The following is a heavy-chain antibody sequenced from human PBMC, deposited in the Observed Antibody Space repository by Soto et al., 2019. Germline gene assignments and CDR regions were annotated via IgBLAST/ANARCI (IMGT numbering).Heavy chain of an antibody. CDR3: ARAPHIYDFWSGYPNWFDP. CDR2: IYYSGST. CDR1: GGSISSGGYY. V-gene: IGHV4-30-4*01. Sequence: SETLSLTCTVSGGSISSGGYYWSWIRQPPGKGLEWIGYIYYSGSTYYNPSLKSRVTISVDTSKNQFSLKLSSVTAADTAVYYCARAPHIYDFWSGYPNWFDPWGQGTLVTVSS. D-gene: IGHD3-3*01. J-gene: IGHJ5*02.